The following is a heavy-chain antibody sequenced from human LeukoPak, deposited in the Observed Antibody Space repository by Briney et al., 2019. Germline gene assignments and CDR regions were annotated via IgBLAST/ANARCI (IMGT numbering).Heavy chain of an antibody. CDR2: TYYRSKWYN. Sequence: SQTLSLTCAISGDSVSSNSAAWNWIRQSPSRGLEWLGRTYYRSKWYNDYAVSVKSRITINPDTSKNQSSLQLNSVTPEDTAMYYCAREGGYSGYDFYFDYWGQGTLVTVSS. J-gene: IGHJ4*02. D-gene: IGHD5-12*01. CDR3: AREGGYSGYDFYFDY. V-gene: IGHV6-1*01. CDR1: GDSVSSNSAA.